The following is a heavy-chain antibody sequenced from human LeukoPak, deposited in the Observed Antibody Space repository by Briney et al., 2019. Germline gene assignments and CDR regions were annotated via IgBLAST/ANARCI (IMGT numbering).Heavy chain of an antibody. CDR2: ISGSGAST. J-gene: IGHJ3*02. D-gene: IGHD2-15*01. Sequence: GGSLRLSCAASGFTFSNYAMSWVRQAPGKGPEWVSVISGSGASTYFVDSVKGRFTISRDNAKNSLSLQMNSLRAEDTAVFYCSRTGYFDIWGQGTMVTVPS. CDR1: GFTFSNYA. V-gene: IGHV3-23*01. CDR3: SRTGYFDI.